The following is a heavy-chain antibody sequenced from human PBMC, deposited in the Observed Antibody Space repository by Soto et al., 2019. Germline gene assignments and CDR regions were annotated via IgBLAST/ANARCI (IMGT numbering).Heavy chain of an antibody. CDR2: ISSSSSYI. Sequence: GSLRLSCAASGFTFSSYSMNWVRQAPGKGLEWVSSISSSSSYIYYADSVKGRFTISRDNAKNSLYLQMNSLRAEDTAVYYCARGPESTVTDYGGQGTLVPVSS. CDR1: GFTFSSYS. CDR3: ARGPESTVTDY. J-gene: IGHJ4*02. V-gene: IGHV3-21*01. D-gene: IGHD4-4*01.